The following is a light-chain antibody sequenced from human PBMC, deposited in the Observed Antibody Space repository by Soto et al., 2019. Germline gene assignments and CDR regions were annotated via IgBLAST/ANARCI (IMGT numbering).Light chain of an antibody. CDR2: SAS. CDR3: QQYYNWPPLT. Sequence: EIVLTQSPATLSVSPGERATLSCRASQSVSSNLAWYQQKPGQAPRLLIYSASTRATGIPARFSGSGSGTEFTLTICSLQSEDFAVYYCQQYYNWPPLTFGGGTKVEIK. V-gene: IGKV3-15*01. J-gene: IGKJ4*01. CDR1: QSVSSN.